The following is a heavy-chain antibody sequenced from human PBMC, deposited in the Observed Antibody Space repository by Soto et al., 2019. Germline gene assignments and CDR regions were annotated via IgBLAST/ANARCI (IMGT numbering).Heavy chain of an antibody. V-gene: IGHV3-21*01. CDR2: INSVSSYI. CDR1: GFTFSSYS. J-gene: IGHJ4*02. D-gene: IGHD6-13*01. CDR3: ARDGSIWSFDY. Sequence: EVQLVESGGGLVKPVGSLKLSCAASGFTFSSYSVNWVRQAPGKGLEWVSSINSVSSYIYYADSVKGRFTISRDNAKNSLYLQMNSLRAEDTAVYYCARDGSIWSFDYWGQGTLVTVSS.